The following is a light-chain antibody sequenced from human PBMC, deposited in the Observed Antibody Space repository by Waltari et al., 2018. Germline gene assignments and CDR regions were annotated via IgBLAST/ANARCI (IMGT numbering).Light chain of an antibody. CDR3: LLYDGSDQV. CDR2: STT. V-gene: IGLV7-43*01. Sequence: QTVVTQEPSLTVSPGGAVTLTCASSAGAVTSGNYPNWIQQKPGQVPRSLIHSTTNRYSWTPARFSGSLRGGKAALTLSGVQPEDEAEYYCLLYDGSDQVFGGGTKLTVL. CDR1: AGAVTSGNY. J-gene: IGLJ3*02.